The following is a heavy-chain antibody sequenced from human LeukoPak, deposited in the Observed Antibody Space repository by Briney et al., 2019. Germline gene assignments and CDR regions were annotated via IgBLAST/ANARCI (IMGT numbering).Heavy chain of an antibody. CDR1: GFTFSSYW. Sequence: SGGSLRLSCAASGFTFSSYWMSWVRQAPGKGLEWVANIKRDGSEKYYVDSLKGRFTISRDNAKNSLYLQMSSLRAEDTAVYSCAREQLAIGLDYWGQGTLVTVST. CDR3: AREQLAIGLDY. J-gene: IGHJ4*02. V-gene: IGHV3-7*01. CDR2: IKRDGSEK. D-gene: IGHD1-1*01.